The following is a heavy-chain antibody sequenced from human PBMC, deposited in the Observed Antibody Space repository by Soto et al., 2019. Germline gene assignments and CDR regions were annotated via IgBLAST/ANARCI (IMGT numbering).Heavy chain of an antibody. CDR3: VRGSGYRYVYWLDP. Sequence: PGGSLRLSCAASGFTFSNYWMHWVRQAPGKGLVWVSRINSDGSSPNYADSVKGRFTISRDNARNTLYLQMNSLRAEDTAVYYCVRGSGYRYVYWLDPWGQGTLVTVSS. CDR1: GFTFSNYW. V-gene: IGHV3-74*01. J-gene: IGHJ5*02. D-gene: IGHD5-12*01. CDR2: INSDGSSP.